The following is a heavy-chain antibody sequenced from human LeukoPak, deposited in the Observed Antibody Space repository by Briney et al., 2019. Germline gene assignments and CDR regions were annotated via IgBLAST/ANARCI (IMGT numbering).Heavy chain of an antibody. CDR3: ARHGNYYDSSGYNYYFDY. D-gene: IGHD3-22*01. J-gene: IGHJ4*02. CDR1: GVSISSYY. V-gene: IGHV4-59*08. CDR2: IYYSGST. Sequence: PSETLSLTCTVSGVSISSYYWGWIRQPPGKGLEWIGHIYYSGSTKYNPSLKSRVTISVDTSKNHFSLQLSSVTAADTAVYYCARHGNYYDSSGYNYYFDYWGQGTLGTVSS.